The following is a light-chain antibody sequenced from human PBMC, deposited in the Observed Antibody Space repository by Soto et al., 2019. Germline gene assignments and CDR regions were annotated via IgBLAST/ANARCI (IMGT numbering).Light chain of an antibody. V-gene: IGKV1-5*03. CDR3: QPYNSDSRT. CDR2: KAS. J-gene: IGKJ1*01. CDR1: QSISTY. Sequence: DIPMTQSPSPLSGSVGDRVTIPCRASQSISTYLAWYRHKPGEAPKLLIYKASTLERGVPSRFSGSGSGTDFTLTISSLQPDDFATYYCQPYNSDSRTFGQGTKVDNK.